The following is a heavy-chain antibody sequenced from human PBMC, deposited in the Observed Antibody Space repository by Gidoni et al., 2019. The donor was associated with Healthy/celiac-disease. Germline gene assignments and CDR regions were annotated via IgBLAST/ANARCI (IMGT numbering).Heavy chain of an antibody. J-gene: IGHJ4*02. D-gene: IGHD3-3*01. V-gene: IGHV3-23*01. CDR3: AKAEEYYDFWSGDY. Sequence: TISRDNSKNTLYLQMNSLRAEDTAVYYCAKAEEYYDFWSGDYWGQGTLVTVSS.